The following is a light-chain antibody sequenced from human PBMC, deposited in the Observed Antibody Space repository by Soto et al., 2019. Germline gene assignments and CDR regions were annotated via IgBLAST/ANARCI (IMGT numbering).Light chain of an antibody. CDR1: SGDVGGYDY. CDR2: EVS. J-gene: IGLJ1*01. V-gene: IGLV2-14*01. CDR3: CSYTSSSTYV. Sequence: QSVLTQPASVSGSPGQSITISCTGTSGDVGGYDYVSWYQQNPGKAPKLMIYEVSNRPSGVSNRFSGSKSGNTASLTISGLQAEDEADYYCCSYTSSSTYVFGTGTKLTVL.